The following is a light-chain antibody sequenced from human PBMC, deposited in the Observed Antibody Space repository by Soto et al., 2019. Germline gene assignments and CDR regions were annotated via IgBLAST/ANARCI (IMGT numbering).Light chain of an antibody. J-gene: IGKJ2*01. V-gene: IGKV1-5*03. CDR1: QSISSW. Sequence: DIQMTQSPSTLSASVGDRVTITCRASQSISSWLAWYQQKPGKAPNLLIYKASSLQSGVPSRFSGSGSGTAFTLTISSLQPDDFATYYCHQYNTYPLTFGQGTKLEI. CDR3: HQYNTYPLT. CDR2: KAS.